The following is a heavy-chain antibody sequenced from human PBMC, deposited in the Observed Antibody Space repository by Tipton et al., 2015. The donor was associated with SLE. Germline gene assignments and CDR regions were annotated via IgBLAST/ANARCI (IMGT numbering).Heavy chain of an antibody. CDR1: GGSINSGGFS. CDR3: ARIREEGYDASGFYQQMYSFDY. V-gene: IGHV4-30-2*06. CDR2: IYHNEIT. J-gene: IGHJ4*02. D-gene: IGHD3-22*01. Sequence: TLSLTCAVSGGSINSGGFSWTWIRQLPGKGLEWIGYIYHNEITYYNPSLESRVTISLDRSKNQFSLKLISVTAADTAVYFCARIREEGYDASGFYQQMYSFDYWGQGTPVTVSS.